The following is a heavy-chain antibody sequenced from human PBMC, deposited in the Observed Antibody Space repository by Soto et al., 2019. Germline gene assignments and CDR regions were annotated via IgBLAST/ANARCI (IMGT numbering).Heavy chain of an antibody. CDR2: INHSGST. Sequence: PSETLSLTCAVYGGSFSGYYLSWIRQPPGKGLEWIGEINHSGSTNYNPSLKSRVTISVDTSKNQFSLKLSSVTAADTAVYYCASSSTNWFDPWGQGTLVTVSS. CDR3: ASSSTNWFDP. J-gene: IGHJ5*02. CDR1: GGSFSGYY. V-gene: IGHV4-34*01.